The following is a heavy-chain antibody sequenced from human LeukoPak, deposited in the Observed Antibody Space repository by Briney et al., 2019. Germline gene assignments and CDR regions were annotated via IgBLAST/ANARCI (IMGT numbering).Heavy chain of an antibody. CDR3: AAYSTSWTSFDY. V-gene: IGHV3-30-3*01. J-gene: IGHJ4*02. Sequence: GGSLRLSCEASGFTFSSFPMHWVRQAPGKGLEWVAVMSYDGSTKYYADSVKGRFTISRDNSKNTLFLQMNSLRAEDTALYYCAAYSTSWTSFDYWGQGTLVTVSS. D-gene: IGHD6-13*01. CDR1: GFTFSSFP. CDR2: MSYDGSTK.